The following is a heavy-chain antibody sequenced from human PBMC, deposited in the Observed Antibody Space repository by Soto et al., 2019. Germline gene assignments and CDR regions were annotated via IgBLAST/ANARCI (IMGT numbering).Heavy chain of an antibody. V-gene: IGHV3-33*01. D-gene: IGHD6-6*01. CDR1: GFTFSSYG. J-gene: IGHJ4*02. CDR2: IWYDGSNK. Sequence: GGSLRLSCAASGFTFSSYGMHWVRQAPGKGLEWVAVIWYDGSNKYYADSVKGRFTISRDNSKNTLYLQMNSLRAEDTAVYYCASLPYSSSSFGPTATYYFDYWGQGTLVTVSS. CDR3: ASLPYSSSSFGPTATYYFDY.